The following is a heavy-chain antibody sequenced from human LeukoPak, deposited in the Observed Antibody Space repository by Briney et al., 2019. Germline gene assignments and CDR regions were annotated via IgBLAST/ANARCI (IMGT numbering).Heavy chain of an antibody. Sequence: GGSLRLSCAASGLTFSSYGMHWVRQAPGKGLEWVAVISYDGSNKYYADSVKGRFTISRDNSKNTLYLQMNSLRAEDTAVYYCAKGRDAYNLYFDYWGQGTLVTVSS. D-gene: IGHD5-24*01. V-gene: IGHV3-30*18. CDR1: GLTFSSYG. CDR3: AKGRDAYNLYFDY. J-gene: IGHJ4*02. CDR2: ISYDGSNK.